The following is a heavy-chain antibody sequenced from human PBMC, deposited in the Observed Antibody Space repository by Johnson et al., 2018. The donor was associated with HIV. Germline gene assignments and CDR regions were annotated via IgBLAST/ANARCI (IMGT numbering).Heavy chain of an antibody. CDR2: ISYDGSNK. V-gene: IGHV3-30-3*01. CDR3: ARAGGSFGVEDAFDI. CDR1: GFTFSNAW. D-gene: IGHD3-3*01. Sequence: QVQLVESGGGLVKPGGSLRLSCAASGFTFSNAWMSWVRQAPGKGLEWVAVISYDGSNKYYADSVKGRSTISRDNSKNTLYLQMNSLRAEDTAVYYCARAGGSFGVEDAFDIWGQGTMVTVSS. J-gene: IGHJ3*02.